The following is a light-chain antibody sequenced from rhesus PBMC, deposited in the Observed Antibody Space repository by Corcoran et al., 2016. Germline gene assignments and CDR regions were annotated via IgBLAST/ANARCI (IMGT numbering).Light chain of an antibody. CDR1: ENVDNF. CDR2: KAS. V-gene: IGKV1-74*01. J-gene: IGKJ3*01. CDR3: QHGYGTPFT. Sequence: DIQMTQSPSSLSVSVGDRVTITCRASENVDNFLNWYQQKPGKAPKLLNYKASTLQSGVPSRFSGSGSGTYYTVTISSLQPEDVATYYCQHGYGTPFTFGPGTKLDIK.